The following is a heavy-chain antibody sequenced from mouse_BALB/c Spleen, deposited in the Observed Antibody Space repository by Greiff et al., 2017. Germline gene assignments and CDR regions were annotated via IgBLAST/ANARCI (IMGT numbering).Heavy chain of an antibody. D-gene: IGHD1-2*01. CDR2: IYPGSGST. J-gene: IGHJ2*01. Sequence: LQQPGSELVRPGASVKLSCKASGYTFTSYWMHWVKQRPGQGLEWIGNIYPGSGSTNYDEKFKSKATLTVDTSSSTAYMQLSSLTSEDSAVYYCTRLTTATSYYFDYWGQGTTLTVSS. V-gene: IGHV1S22*01. CDR1: GYTFTSYW. CDR3: TRLTTATSYYFDY.